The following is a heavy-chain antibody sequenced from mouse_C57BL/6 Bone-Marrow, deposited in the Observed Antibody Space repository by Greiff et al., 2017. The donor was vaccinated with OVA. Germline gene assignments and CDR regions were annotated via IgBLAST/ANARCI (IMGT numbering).Heavy chain of an antibody. CDR1: GFTFSDAW. CDR3: TGGSSHPYFDY. V-gene: IGHV6-6*01. J-gene: IGHJ2*01. D-gene: IGHD1-1*01. CDR2: IRNKANNHAT. Sequence: EVKLMESGGGLVQPGGSMKLSCAASGFTFSDAWMDWVRQSPEKGLEWVAEIRNKANNHATYYAESVKGRFTISRDDSKSSVYLQMNSLRAEDTGIYYCTGGSSHPYFDYWGQGTTLTVSS.